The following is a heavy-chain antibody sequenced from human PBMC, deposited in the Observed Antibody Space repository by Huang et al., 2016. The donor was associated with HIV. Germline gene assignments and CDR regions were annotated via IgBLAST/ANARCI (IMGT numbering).Heavy chain of an antibody. Sequence: QVQLVESGAELKKPGASVRVSCKVSGYTVSELSLHGVRQAAEEGLEWMGSFDREEGETSYAKRLQGRCTMTEDKATDKAYMELSSLRPEDTAVYYCATSTPDVGAGVLRSAFDIWGQGTMVTVSS. D-gene: IGHD2-15*01. CDR3: ATSTPDVGAGVLRSAFDI. J-gene: IGHJ3*02. V-gene: IGHV1-24*01. CDR2: FDREEGET. CDR1: GYTVSELS.